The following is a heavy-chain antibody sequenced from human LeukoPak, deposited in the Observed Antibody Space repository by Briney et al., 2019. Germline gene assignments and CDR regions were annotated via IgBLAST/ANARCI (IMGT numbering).Heavy chain of an antibody. CDR3: AKDRIIGLYSSGWYMDY. J-gene: IGHJ4*02. CDR1: GFTFSSYG. V-gene: IGHV3-30*18. D-gene: IGHD6-19*01. Sequence: GGSLRLSCAASGFTFSSYGMHWVRQAPGKGLEWVAVISYDGSNKYYADSVKGRFTISRDNSKNTLYLQMNSLRAEDTAVYYCAKDRIIGLYSSGWYMDYWGQGTLVTVSS. CDR2: ISYDGSNK.